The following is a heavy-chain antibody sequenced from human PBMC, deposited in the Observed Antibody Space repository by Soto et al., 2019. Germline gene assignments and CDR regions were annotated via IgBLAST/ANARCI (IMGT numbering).Heavy chain of an antibody. CDR1: GGSFSGYY. D-gene: IGHD3-3*01. J-gene: IGHJ6*02. CDR3: ARGVGGIDFWSGYYSRYYYYGMDV. Sequence: PSETLSLTYAVYGGSFSGYYWSWIRQPPGKGLEWIGEINHSGSTNYNPSLKSRVTISVDTSKNQFSLKLSSVTAADTAVYYCARGVGGIDFWSGYYSRYYYYGMDVWGQGTTVTVSS. V-gene: IGHV4-34*01. CDR2: INHSGST.